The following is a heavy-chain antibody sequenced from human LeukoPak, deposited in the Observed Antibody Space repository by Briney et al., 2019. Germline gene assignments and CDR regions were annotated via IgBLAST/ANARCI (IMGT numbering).Heavy chain of an antibody. Sequence: YPGGSLRLSCAASGFTFNTYPMSWVRQAPGKGLEWVSVISGSGGGTYYADSVKGRFTISRDNSKNTLYLQMNSLRAEDTAVYYCAKRIAAAGTGVGVGFGYWGQGTLVTVSS. CDR2: ISGSGGGT. CDR3: AKRIAAAGTGVGVGFGY. CDR1: GFTFNTYP. D-gene: IGHD6-13*01. J-gene: IGHJ4*02. V-gene: IGHV3-23*01.